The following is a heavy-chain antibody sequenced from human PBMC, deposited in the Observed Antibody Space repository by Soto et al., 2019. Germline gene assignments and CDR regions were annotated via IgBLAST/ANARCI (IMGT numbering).Heavy chain of an antibody. J-gene: IGHJ4*02. CDR1: GFTFTNYG. CDR3: VKWNGYGDY. Sequence: VQLLASGGGLVQPGGSLRLSCVVSGFTFTNYGVTWVRQAPGKGLQWVSGFSGGSGTTHYRDSVKGRFTISRDDSKSTVYLQMNSLGVDDKAVYYCVKWNGYGDYWGQGTLVTVSS. CDR2: FSGGSGTT. V-gene: IGHV3-23*01. D-gene: IGHD1-1*01.